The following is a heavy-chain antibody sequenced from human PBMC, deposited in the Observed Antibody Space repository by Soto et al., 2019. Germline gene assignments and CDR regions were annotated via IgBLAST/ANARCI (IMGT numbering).Heavy chain of an antibody. V-gene: IGHV1-18*04. Sequence: SVKVSCKASGYTFTSYGISWVRQAPGQGLEWMGWISTYNGNTNYAQKLQGRVTMTTDTSTSTAYMELRSLRSDDTAVYYCARDEDAAMPHFFDYCGQRTPVTVSS. J-gene: IGHJ4*02. CDR2: ISTYNGNT. CDR1: GYTFTSYG. D-gene: IGHD5-18*01. CDR3: ARDEDAAMPHFFDY.